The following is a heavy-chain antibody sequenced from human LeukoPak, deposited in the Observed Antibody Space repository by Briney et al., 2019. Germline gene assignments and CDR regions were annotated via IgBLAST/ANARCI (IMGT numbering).Heavy chain of an antibody. Sequence: SMKVSCKASGGTFSSYAISWVRQAPGQGLEWMGGIIPIFGTANYAQKFQGRVTITADKSTSTAYMELSSLRSEDTAVYYCARETESRPSLDAFDIWGQGTMVTVSS. J-gene: IGHJ3*02. CDR3: ARETESRPSLDAFDI. V-gene: IGHV1-69*06. D-gene: IGHD1-14*01. CDR2: IIPIFGTA. CDR1: GGTFSSYA.